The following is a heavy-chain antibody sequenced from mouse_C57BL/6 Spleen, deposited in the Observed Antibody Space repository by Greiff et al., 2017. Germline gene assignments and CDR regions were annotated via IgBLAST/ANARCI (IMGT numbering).Heavy chain of an antibody. V-gene: IGHV6-3*01. CDR2: IRLKSDNYAT. CDR1: GFTFSNYW. J-gene: IGHJ3*01. Sequence: EVKLQESGGGLVQPGGSMKLSCVASGFTFSNYWMNWVRQSPEKGLEWVAQIRLKSDNYATHYAESVKGRFTISRDDSKSSVYLQMNNLRAEDTEIYYCTAYYSNYRAWFAYWGQGTLVTVSA. D-gene: IGHD2-12*01. CDR3: TAYYSNYRAWFAY.